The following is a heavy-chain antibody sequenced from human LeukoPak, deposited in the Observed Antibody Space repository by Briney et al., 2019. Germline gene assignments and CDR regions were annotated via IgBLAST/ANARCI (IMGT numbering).Heavy chain of an antibody. J-gene: IGHJ6*03. CDR1: GYTFTGYY. CDR2: INPNSGGT. V-gene: IGHV1-2*02. D-gene: IGHD6-13*01. CDR3: ARDGSSYYYYYMDV. Sequence: GASVKVSCKASGYTFTGYYMHWVRQAPGQGLEWMGWINPNSGGTNYAQKFQGRVTMTRDTSTSTVYMELSSLRSEDTAVYYCARDGSSYYYYYMDVWGKGTTVTVSS.